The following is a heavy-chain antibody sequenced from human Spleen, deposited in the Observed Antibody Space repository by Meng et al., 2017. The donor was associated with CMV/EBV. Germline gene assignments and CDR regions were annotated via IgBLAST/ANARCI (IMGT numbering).Heavy chain of an antibody. Sequence: GESLKISCVASGFTFNNYWMSWVRQAPGKGLEWVSIIYDGGSTYYADYVKGRFTISRDNSKNTLYLQMNSLRVEDTAVYYCARGYCSSTSCYRGDDAFDIWGQGTMVTVSS. V-gene: IGHV3-66*02. J-gene: IGHJ3*02. D-gene: IGHD2-2*01. CDR2: IYDGGST. CDR3: ARGYCSSTSCYRGDDAFDI. CDR1: GFTFNNYW.